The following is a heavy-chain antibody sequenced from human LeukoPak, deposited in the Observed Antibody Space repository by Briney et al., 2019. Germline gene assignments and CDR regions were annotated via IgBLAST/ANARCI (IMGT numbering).Heavy chain of an antibody. J-gene: IGHJ4*02. Sequence: ASVKVSCKVSGYTLTELSMHWVRQAPGKGLEWMGGFDPEDGETIYAQKFQGRVTMTEDTSTDTAYMELSSLRSEDTAVYYCATSKLPDYYDSSGYLSFDYWGQGTLVTVSS. CDR3: ATSKLPDYYDSSGYLSFDY. V-gene: IGHV1-24*01. D-gene: IGHD3-22*01. CDR1: GYTLTELS. CDR2: FDPEDGET.